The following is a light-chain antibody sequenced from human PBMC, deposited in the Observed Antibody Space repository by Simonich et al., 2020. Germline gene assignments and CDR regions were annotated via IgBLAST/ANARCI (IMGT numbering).Light chain of an antibody. Sequence: QAVVTQEPSLTVSPGGTVTLTSGSSTGAVTSGHYPYWFQQKPGQAHRTLIYDTSNKHSWTPARFSGSLLGGKAALTLSGAQPEDEAEYYCLLSYSGARVFGGGTKLTVL. V-gene: IGLV7-46*01. CDR1: TGAVTSGHY. CDR2: DTS. J-gene: IGLJ3*02. CDR3: LLSYSGARV.